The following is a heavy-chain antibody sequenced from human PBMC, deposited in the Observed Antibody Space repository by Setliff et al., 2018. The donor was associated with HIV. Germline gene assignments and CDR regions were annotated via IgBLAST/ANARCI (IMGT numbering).Heavy chain of an antibody. Sequence: GGSLRLSCAASGLIFSSYEMNWVRQAPGKGLEWISFIGGHGSIIHYAASVKGRFTISRDNARNSVYLQMHSLRVEDTAVYYCAAVPWGHSSLIIDHWGQGTPVTVSS. CDR3: AAVPWGHSSLIIDH. CDR1: GLIFSSYE. J-gene: IGHJ4*02. D-gene: IGHD3-16*01. V-gene: IGHV3-48*03. CDR2: IGGHGSII.